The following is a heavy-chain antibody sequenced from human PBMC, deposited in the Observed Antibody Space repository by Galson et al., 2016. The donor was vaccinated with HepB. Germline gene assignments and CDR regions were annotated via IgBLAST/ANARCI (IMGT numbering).Heavy chain of an antibody. J-gene: IGHJ6*02. V-gene: IGHV4-39*01. D-gene: IGHD1-7*01. CDR2: IYYSGRT. Sequence: SETLSLTCTVSGGSISSSSYYWGWIRQPPGKGLEWIGSIYYSGRTYYNPSLKSRVTISVDTSKNQFSLKLSSVTAADTAVYYCARHEGTRVHYGMDVWGQGTTVTVSS. CDR3: ARHEGTRVHYGMDV. CDR1: GGSISSSSYY.